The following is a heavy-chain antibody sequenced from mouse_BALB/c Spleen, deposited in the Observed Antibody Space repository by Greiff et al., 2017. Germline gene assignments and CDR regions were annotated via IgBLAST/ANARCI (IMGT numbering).Heavy chain of an antibody. Sequence: DVKLVESGGGLVKLGGSLKLSCAASGFTFSSYYMSWVRQTPEKRLELVAAINSNGGSTYYPDTVKGRFTISRDNAKNTLYLQMSSLKSEDTALYYCARQEGDGFFDYWGQGTTLTVSS. D-gene: IGHD2-3*01. CDR1: GFTFSSYY. CDR2: INSNGGST. V-gene: IGHV5-6-2*01. CDR3: ARQEGDGFFDY. J-gene: IGHJ2*01.